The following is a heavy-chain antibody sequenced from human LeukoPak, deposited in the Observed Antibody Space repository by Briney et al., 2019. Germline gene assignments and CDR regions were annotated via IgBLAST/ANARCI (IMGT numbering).Heavy chain of an antibody. J-gene: IGHJ4*02. CDR2: ISGSGDIT. Sequence: PGGSLRLSCAASGFTFSSYAMTWVRQAPGKGLEWVSGISGSGDITYYADSVKGRFTISRDNSKNTLYLQMNSLRAEDTAVYYCAKTHRELLWFGKLSMYYFDYWGQGTLVTVSS. D-gene: IGHD3-10*01. CDR1: GFTFSSYA. V-gene: IGHV3-23*01. CDR3: AKTHRELLWFGKLSMYYFDY.